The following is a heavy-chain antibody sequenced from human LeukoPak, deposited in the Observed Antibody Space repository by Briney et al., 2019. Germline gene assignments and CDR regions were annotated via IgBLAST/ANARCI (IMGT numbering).Heavy chain of an antibody. J-gene: IGHJ4*02. CDR3: ARGSSGWYSIDY. D-gene: IGHD6-19*01. CDR2: IYSSGTT. CDR1: GGSINNYY. V-gene: IGHV4-4*07. Sequence: SETLSLTCTVSGGSINNYYWSWIRQPAGKGLEWIGRIYSSGTTNYNPSLNSRVTMLVDTSKNQFSLKLSSVTAADTAVYYCARGSSGWYSIDYWGQGTLVTVSS.